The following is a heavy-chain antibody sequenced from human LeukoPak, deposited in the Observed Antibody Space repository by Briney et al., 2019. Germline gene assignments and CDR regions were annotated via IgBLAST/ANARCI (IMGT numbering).Heavy chain of an antibody. CDR2: IYSGGTT. J-gene: IGHJ6*04. CDR3: AELGITMIGGV. V-gene: IGHV3-53*01. CDR1: GFTVSRSY. D-gene: IGHD3-10*02. Sequence: PGRSLRLSCAASGFTVSRSYMIWARQAPGEGLEWVSVIYSGGTTYYADSVKGRFTISRDNAKNSLYLQMNSLRAEDTAVYYCAELGITMIGGVWGKGTTVTISS.